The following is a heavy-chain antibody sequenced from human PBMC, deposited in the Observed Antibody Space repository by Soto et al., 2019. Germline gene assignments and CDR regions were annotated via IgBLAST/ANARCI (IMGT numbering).Heavy chain of an antibody. D-gene: IGHD3-10*01. CDR3: ARPNVEGLDTSNYYYPLDY. CDR1: GFNFPTFW. CDR2: IYPGDSDT. Sequence: PGESLKISCKHSGFNFPTFWIAWVRQMPGKGLEWMGNIYPGDSDTTYSPSFQGQVTISADKSTNTAYLQWSSLKASDSAMYYCARPNVEGLDTSNYYYPLDYWGQGTLVTVSS. J-gene: IGHJ4*02. V-gene: IGHV5-51*01.